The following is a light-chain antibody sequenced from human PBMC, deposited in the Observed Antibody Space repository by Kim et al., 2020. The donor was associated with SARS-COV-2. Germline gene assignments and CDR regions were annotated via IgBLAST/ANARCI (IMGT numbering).Light chain of an antibody. J-gene: IGLJ2*01. V-gene: IGLV1-51*01. CDR3: GTWDSSLNIGV. Sequence: GQKVTISCSGSSSNVGNNFVSWCQHLPGTAPKLVIYDNDARPAGIPGRFSGSKSGTSATLAITGLQTGDEADYYCGTWDSSLNIGVFGGGTQLTVL. CDR2: DND. CDR1: SSNVGNNF.